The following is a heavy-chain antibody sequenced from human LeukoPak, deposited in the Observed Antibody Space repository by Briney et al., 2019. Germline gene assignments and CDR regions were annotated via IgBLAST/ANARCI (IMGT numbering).Heavy chain of an antibody. D-gene: IGHD6-13*01. CDR3: ARAGVGSSWYD. J-gene: IGHJ4*02. CDR1: GYTFTSYG. CDR2: ISAYNGNT. V-gene: IGHV1-18*01. Sequence: GASVKISCKASGYTFTSYGISWVRQPPGQGLEWMGWISAYNGNTNYAHKIQGRVTMTTDTSTSTAYMELRSLRSDDTAVYYCARAGVGSSWYDWGQGTLVTVSS.